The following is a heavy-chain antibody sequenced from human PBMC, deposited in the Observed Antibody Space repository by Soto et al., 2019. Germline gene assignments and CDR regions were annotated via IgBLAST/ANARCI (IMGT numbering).Heavy chain of an antibody. CDR2: IYYSGST. CDR1: CGSIISSSYY. Sequence: SETLSLTCTFSCGSIISSSYYWGWIRQPPGKGLEWIGSIYYSGSTYYNPSLKSRVTISVDASKNQFSLKLSSVTAADTAVYYCARGPRDSSSWYYYYYGMDVWGQGTTVTVSS. CDR3: ARGPRDSSSWYYYYYGMDV. D-gene: IGHD6-13*01. V-gene: IGHV4-39*01. J-gene: IGHJ6*02.